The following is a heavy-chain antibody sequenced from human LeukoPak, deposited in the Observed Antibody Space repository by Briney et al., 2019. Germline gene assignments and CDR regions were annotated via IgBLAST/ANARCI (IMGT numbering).Heavy chain of an antibody. D-gene: IGHD6-13*01. Sequence: ASVKVSCKASGYTFTSHDINWVRQATGQGLEWMGWMNPNSGNTGYAQKFQGRVTMTRNTSISTAYMELSSLRSEDTAVYYCARVPLPSGYSGFDPWGQGTLVTVSS. J-gene: IGHJ5*02. CDR3: ARVPLPSGYSGFDP. CDR2: MNPNSGNT. CDR1: GYTFTSHD. V-gene: IGHV1-8*01.